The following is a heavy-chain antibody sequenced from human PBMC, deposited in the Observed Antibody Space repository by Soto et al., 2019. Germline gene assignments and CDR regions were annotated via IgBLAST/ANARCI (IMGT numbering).Heavy chain of an antibody. CDR2: IYYSGST. J-gene: IGHJ4*02. D-gene: IGHD5-18*01. Sequence: QVQLQESGPGLVKPSETLSLTCTVSGGSISSYYWSWIRQPPGKGLEWIGYIYYSGSTNYNPSLXRXAXIXXDTSKHQFSLKLSSVTAADTAVYYCARRYGSCFDYWGQGTLVTVSS. CDR3: ARRYGSCFDY. V-gene: IGHV4-59*08. CDR1: GGSISSYY.